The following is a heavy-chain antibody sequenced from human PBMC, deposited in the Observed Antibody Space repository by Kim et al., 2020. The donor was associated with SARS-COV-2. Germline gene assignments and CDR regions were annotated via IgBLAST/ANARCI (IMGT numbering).Heavy chain of an antibody. Sequence: GESLKISCSASGYIFSDYWIGWVRQMPGKGLEWMVAIYPDDSDTKYGPSFQGQVTISVDKSLNTTYLQWNRLKAPDTAIYYCSRVVKDRYFDYWGQGTLVTVS. V-gene: IGHV5-51*01. D-gene: IGHD2-15*01. CDR1: GYIFSDYW. CDR3: SRVVKDRYFDY. J-gene: IGHJ4*02. CDR2: IYPDDSDT.